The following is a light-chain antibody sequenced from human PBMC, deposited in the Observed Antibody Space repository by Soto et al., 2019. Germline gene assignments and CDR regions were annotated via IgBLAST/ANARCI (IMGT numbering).Light chain of an antibody. CDR3: QQYGSSPRFT. CDR2: GPS. Sequence: EIVLTQSPGTLSLSPGERATLSCRASQSVSSSYLAWYQQKPGQAPRLLIYGPSSRATGIPDRFSGSGSGTDLTITISRLEPEDFAVYYCQQYGSSPRFTFGPGTKVDIK. CDR1: QSVSSSY. J-gene: IGKJ3*01. V-gene: IGKV3-20*01.